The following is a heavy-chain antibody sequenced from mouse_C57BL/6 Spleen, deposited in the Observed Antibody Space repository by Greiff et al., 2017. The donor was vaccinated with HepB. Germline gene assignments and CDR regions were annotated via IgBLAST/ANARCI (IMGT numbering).Heavy chain of an antibody. CDR2: ISNLAYSI. Sequence: EVQLQESGGGLVQPGGSLKLSCAASGFTFSDYGMAWVRQAPRKGPEWVAFISNLAYSIYYADTVTGRFTISRENAKNTLYLEMSSLRSEDTAMYYCARRGHYYGSSSYAMDYWGQGTSVTVSS. D-gene: IGHD1-1*01. CDR3: ARRGHYYGSSSYAMDY. V-gene: IGHV5-15*04. CDR1: GFTFSDYG. J-gene: IGHJ4*01.